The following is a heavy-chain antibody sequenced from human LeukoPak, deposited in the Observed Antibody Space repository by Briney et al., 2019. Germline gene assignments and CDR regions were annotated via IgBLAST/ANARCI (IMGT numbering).Heavy chain of an antibody. CDR2: INPGDSDT. V-gene: IGHV5-51*01. D-gene: IGHD3-9*01. CDR3: ARHGLTGYAVDY. Sequence: GESLKISCQASGYSFTSSWIGWARQMPGKGLEWMAIINPGDSDTRYSPSFQGQVTISADKSISTVYLQWGSLKASDTAMYYCARHGLTGYAVDYWGQGTLVTVSS. J-gene: IGHJ4*02. CDR1: GYSFTSSW.